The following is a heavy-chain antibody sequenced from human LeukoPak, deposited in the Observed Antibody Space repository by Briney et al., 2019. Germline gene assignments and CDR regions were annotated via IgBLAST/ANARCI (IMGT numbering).Heavy chain of an antibody. Sequence: GGSLRLSCAASGFSISHYYMTWVRQTPGKGLDWVSVIYTGGGTNYGDSVKGRFTISRDNSKNTLDLQMNSLRADDTAIYYCARGQAYCGADCYSDWGQGTLVTVSS. CDR2: IYTGGGT. CDR3: ARGQAYCGADCYSD. D-gene: IGHD2-21*02. V-gene: IGHV3-66*01. CDR1: GFSISHYY. J-gene: IGHJ4*02.